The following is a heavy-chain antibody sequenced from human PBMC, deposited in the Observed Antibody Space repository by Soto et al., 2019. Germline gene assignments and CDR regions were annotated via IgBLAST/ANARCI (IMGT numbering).Heavy chain of an antibody. CDR3: TRDASRDSSARGWFDP. CDR2: ISSNSAYI. Sequence: GGALWLSGAPAGWTFRSCTGSWGRRAAWGGLEWVSTISSNSAYIYYTDALRGRFTISRDNAKNSLHLQMNSLRAEDTAVYYCTRDASRDSSARGWFDPWGPGTLVTVSP. CDR1: GWTFRSCT. V-gene: IGHV3-21*01. D-gene: IGHD6-13*01. J-gene: IGHJ5*02.